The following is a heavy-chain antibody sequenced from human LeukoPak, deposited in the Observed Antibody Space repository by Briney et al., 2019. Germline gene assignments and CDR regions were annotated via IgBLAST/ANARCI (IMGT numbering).Heavy chain of an antibody. CDR3: ARERQDTILHSGAFDI. D-gene: IGHD2-21*01. J-gene: IGHJ3*02. CDR1: GFTFSTYF. V-gene: IGHV3-30-3*01. Sequence: GRSLRLSCAASGFTFSTYFLHWARQAPGKGLEWVADIASDGSHTFYVESVKGRFTISRDNSKNTLYLQMNSLRAEDTAVYFCARERQDTILHSGAFDIWGQGTMVTVSS. CDR2: IASDGSHT.